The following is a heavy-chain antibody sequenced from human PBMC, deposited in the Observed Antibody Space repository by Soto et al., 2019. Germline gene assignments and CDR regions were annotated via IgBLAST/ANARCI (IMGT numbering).Heavy chain of an antibody. Sequence: QVQLQESGPGLVKPSQTLSLTCTVSGGSISSGGYYWSWIRQHPGKGLEWIGYIYYSGSTYYNPSLKSRVTISVDTSKNQFSLKLSSVTAADTAVYHCARTNAAAALYYFDYWGQGTLVTVSS. CDR1: GGSISSGGYY. V-gene: IGHV4-31*03. CDR2: IYYSGST. D-gene: IGHD6-13*01. J-gene: IGHJ4*02. CDR3: ARTNAAAALYYFDY.